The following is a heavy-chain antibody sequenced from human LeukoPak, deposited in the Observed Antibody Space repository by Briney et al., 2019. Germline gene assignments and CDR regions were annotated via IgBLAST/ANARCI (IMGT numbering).Heavy chain of an antibody. V-gene: IGHV1-69*13. CDR2: IIPIFGTA. J-gene: IGHJ5*02. CDR3: ARDSVNSYCSSTSCYFHWFDP. CDR1: GGTFSSYA. D-gene: IGHD2-2*01. Sequence: SVKVSCKASGGTFSSYAISWVRQAPGQGLEWMGGIIPIFGTANYAQKFQGRVTITADESTSTAYMELSSLRSEDTAVYYCARDSVNSYCSSTSCYFHWFDPWGQGTLVTVSS.